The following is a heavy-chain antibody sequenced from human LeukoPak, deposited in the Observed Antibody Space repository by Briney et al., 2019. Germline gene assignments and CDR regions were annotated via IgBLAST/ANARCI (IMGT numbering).Heavy chain of an antibody. CDR1: GFTFSGHW. V-gene: IGHV3-74*03. CDR3: VRDETLWTLDW. Sequence: HPGGSLRLSCTASGFTFSGHWIHWVRQPPGMGLVWVSRINERGTDSMYAESVKGRFTISRDNAKNTVYLQMNSLRAEDTAVYYCVRDETLWTLDWWGQGTLVSVSS. J-gene: IGHJ4*02. CDR2: INERGTDS. D-gene: IGHD1-1*01.